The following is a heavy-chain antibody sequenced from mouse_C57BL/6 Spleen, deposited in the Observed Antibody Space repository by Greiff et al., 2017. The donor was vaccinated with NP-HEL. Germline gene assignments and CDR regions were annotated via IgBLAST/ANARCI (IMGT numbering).Heavy chain of an antibody. CDR3: ARWDYSNDFDY. CDR2: INPNNGGT. V-gene: IGHV1-26*01. CDR1: GYTFTDYY. D-gene: IGHD2-5*01. Sequence: VQLQQSGPELVKPGASVKISCKASGYTFTDYYMNWVKQSHGKSLEWIGDINPNNGGTSYNQKFKGKATLTVDKSSSTAYMELRSLTSEDSAVYYCARWDYSNDFDYWGQGTTLTVSS. J-gene: IGHJ2*01.